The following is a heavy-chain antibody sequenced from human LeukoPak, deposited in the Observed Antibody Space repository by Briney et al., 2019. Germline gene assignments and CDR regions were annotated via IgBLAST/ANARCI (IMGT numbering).Heavy chain of an antibody. V-gene: IGHV3-23*01. CDR3: AKDQKWTDYGEFDY. Sequence: GGSLRLSCAASGFTFSSNAMSWVRQAPGKGLEWVSAISGGGDNTYYADSVQGRFTISRDNSKNTLYLQMNSLRAEDTAVYYCAKDQKWTDYGEFDYWGQGTLVTVSS. J-gene: IGHJ4*02. CDR2: ISGGGDNT. D-gene: IGHD4-17*01. CDR1: GFTFSSNA.